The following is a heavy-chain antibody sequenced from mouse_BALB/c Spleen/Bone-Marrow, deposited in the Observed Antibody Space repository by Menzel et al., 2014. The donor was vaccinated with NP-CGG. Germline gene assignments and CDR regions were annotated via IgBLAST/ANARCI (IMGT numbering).Heavy chain of an antibody. CDR2: INPSTGYT. V-gene: IGHV1-7*01. Sequence: QVQLQQSGAELAKPGASVKMSCKASGYPFTSYWMHWVKQRPGQGLEWIGYINPSTGYTEYNQKFKDKATLTADKSSSTAYMQLSSLTSEDSAVYYCARSRTGTYFDYWGQGTTLTVSS. D-gene: IGHD4-1*01. CDR3: ARSRTGTYFDY. J-gene: IGHJ2*01. CDR1: GYPFTSYW.